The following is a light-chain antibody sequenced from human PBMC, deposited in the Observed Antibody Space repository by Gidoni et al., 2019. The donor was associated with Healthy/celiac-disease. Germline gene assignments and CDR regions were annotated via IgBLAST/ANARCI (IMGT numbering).Light chain of an antibody. Sequence: SYELTQPPSVSVSTGQTASITCSGDKLGDKYACWYQQKPGQSPVLVIYQDSKRPSGIPERFSGSNSGNTATLTIIGTQAMDEADYYCQAWDSSTAVFGTGTKVTVL. CDR2: QDS. V-gene: IGLV3-1*01. CDR1: KLGDKY. CDR3: QAWDSSTAV. J-gene: IGLJ1*01.